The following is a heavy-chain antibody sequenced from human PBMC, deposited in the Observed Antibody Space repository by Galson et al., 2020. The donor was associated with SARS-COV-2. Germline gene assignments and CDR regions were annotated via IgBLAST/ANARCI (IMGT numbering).Heavy chain of an antibody. CDR1: GGSFNAYY. CDR3: ARGARTINRVVVIIGEIYYFDS. CDR2: IHRSGGT. V-gene: IGHV4-34*01. D-gene: IGHD3-22*01. Sequence: ETSETLSLTCAVYGGSFNAYYWTWIRQPPGKGLEWIGEIHRSGGTNYNPSLKSRVAISVETSKNQFSLNLHSVTAADTAVYYCARGARTINRVVVIIGEIYYFDSWCQGTLVTVSS. J-gene: IGHJ4*02.